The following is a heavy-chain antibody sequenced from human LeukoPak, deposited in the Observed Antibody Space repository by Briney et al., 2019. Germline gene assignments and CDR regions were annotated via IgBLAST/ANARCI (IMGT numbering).Heavy chain of an antibody. D-gene: IGHD6-13*01. Sequence: PGGSLRLSCAASGFTFSSYAMHWVRQAPGKGLECGAVISYDGSNKYNADSVKGRFTITRKNSKNTLYLQMNSLRAEDTTVYYCAGFGSAAAGFDYWGQGTLVTVSS. CDR2: ISYDGSNK. CDR3: AGFGSAAAGFDY. V-gene: IGHV3-30*01. CDR1: GFTFSSYA. J-gene: IGHJ4*02.